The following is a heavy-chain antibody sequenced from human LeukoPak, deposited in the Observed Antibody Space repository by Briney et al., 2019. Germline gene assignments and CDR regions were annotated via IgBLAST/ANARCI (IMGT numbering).Heavy chain of an antibody. CDR1: GFTFDNYA. D-gene: IGHD1-26*01. V-gene: IGHV3-23*01. J-gene: IGHJ3*02. CDR3: AREVGATHAFDI. CDR2: TGRTGGTT. Sequence: GGSLRLSCAASGFTFDNYAMHWVRQAPGKGLEWVSATGRTGGTTYYADSVKGRFTISRDNSKNTLYLQMNSLRAEDTALYYCAREVGATHAFDIWGQGTMVTVSS.